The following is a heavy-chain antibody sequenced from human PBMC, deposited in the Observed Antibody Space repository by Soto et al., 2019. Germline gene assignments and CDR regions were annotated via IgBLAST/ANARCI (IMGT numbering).Heavy chain of an antibody. V-gene: IGHV1-46*01. CDR2: VNPSGGHT. J-gene: IGHJ4*02. Sequence: QVQLMQSGAEVKKPGASVKVSCKASGDTFTDYYIHWVRQAPGQGLEWMGTVNPSGGHTTYAQHSLGRVTMTRYTSTSTLCRELTSLTSEDTAVYYCARGGHVVVVTAALHSWGQGTLVTVSS. D-gene: IGHD2-21*02. CDR3: ARGGHVVVVTAALHS. CDR1: GDTFTDYY.